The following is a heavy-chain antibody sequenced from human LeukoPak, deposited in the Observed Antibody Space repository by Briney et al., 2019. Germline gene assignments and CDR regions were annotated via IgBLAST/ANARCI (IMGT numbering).Heavy chain of an antibody. V-gene: IGHV1-2*02. CDR2: INPNSGGT. Sequence: ASVKVSCKGSGYTFTGYYMHWVRQAPGQGLEWMGWINPNSGGTNYAQKFQGRVTMTRDTSISTAYMELSRLRSDDTAVYYCARAGDYYDSSGSPRTHAFDIWGQGTMVTVSS. J-gene: IGHJ3*02. CDR1: GYTFTGYY. D-gene: IGHD3-22*01. CDR3: ARAGDYYDSSGSPRTHAFDI.